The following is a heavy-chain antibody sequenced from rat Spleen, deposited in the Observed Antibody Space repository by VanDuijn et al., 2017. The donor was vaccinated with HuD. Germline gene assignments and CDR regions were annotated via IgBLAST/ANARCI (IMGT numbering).Heavy chain of an antibody. CDR1: GFTFSDYY. Sequence: EVQLVESDGGLVQPGRSLKLSCAASGFTFSDYYMAWVRQAPTKGLEWVATISYDGSSTYYRDSVKGRFTISRDNAKSTLYLQMDSLRSEDTATYYCARLSMGISFDYWGQGVMVTVSS. CDR3: ARLSMGISFDY. V-gene: IGHV5-29*01. J-gene: IGHJ2*01. CDR2: ISYDGSST. D-gene: IGHD1-9*01.